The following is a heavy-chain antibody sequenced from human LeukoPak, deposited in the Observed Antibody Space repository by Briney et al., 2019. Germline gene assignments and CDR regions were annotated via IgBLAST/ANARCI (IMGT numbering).Heavy chain of an antibody. D-gene: IGHD2/OR15-2a*01. CDR3: ARTPFPGIDY. Sequence: GGSLRLSCAASGFTFTNYGMNWVRQAPGRGLEWVSYISSSSSTIYYADSVKGRFTISRDNAKNSLYLQMNSLRDEDTAVYYCARTPFPGIDYWGQGTLVTVSS. J-gene: IGHJ4*02. CDR1: GFTFTNYG. V-gene: IGHV3-48*02. CDR2: ISSSSSTI.